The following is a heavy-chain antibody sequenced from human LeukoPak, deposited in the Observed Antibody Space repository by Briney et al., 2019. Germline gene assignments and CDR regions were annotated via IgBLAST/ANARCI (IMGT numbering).Heavy chain of an antibody. Sequence: GASVKVSCKTSGYTFTTHYINWVRQAPGQGLEWMGWINPNNGGTNYAQKFQDRVTMTRDTSISTVYMELSRLRYDDTAVYYCARGYGSGSFYHYWGQGTLVTVSS. CDR3: ARGYGSGSFYHY. D-gene: IGHD3-10*01. CDR1: GYTFTTHY. V-gene: IGHV1-2*02. CDR2: INPNNGGT. J-gene: IGHJ4*02.